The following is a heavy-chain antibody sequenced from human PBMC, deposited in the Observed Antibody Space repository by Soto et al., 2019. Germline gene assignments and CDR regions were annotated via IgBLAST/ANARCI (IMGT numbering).Heavy chain of an antibody. CDR3: ARATLGTDFWSGPPGGWVDP. D-gene: IGHD3-3*01. Sequence: TQSLTSPVSFDSIITGSYYCSWIRHHPLKCLEWIGNIYYTGNTYYNPSLKSRVSISLDTSENPFSLRLSYVTAADTAIYYCARATLGTDFWSGPPGGWVDPWGWGNLVPVSS. CDR1: FDSIITGSYY. V-gene: IGHV4-31*03. CDR2: IYYTGNT. J-gene: IGHJ5*02.